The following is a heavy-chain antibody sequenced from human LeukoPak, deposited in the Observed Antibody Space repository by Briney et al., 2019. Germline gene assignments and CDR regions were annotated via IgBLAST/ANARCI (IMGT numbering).Heavy chain of an antibody. J-gene: IGHJ4*02. D-gene: IGHD3-22*01. CDR1: GFTVSSNS. V-gene: IGHV3-66*01. CDR2: IYSGGSS. CDR3: AKVALFSGYYPPFDY. Sequence: GGSLRLSCAASGFTVSSNSMSWVRQAPGKGLEWVSVIYSGGSSFYADSVKGRFTISRDNSKNTLYLQMNSLRAEDTAVYYCAKVALFSGYYPPFDYWGQGTLVTVSS.